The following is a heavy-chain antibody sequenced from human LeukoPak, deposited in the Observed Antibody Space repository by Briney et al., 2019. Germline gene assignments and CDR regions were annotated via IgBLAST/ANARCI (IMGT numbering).Heavy chain of an antibody. Sequence: GASVKVSCKASGYTFTGYYMHWVRQAPGQGLEWMGWINPNSGGTNYAQKFQGWVTMTRDTSISTAYMELSRLRSDDTAVYYCARTTYYYDSSGYPVLYYFDYWGQETLVTVSS. CDR2: INPNSGGT. J-gene: IGHJ4*02. V-gene: IGHV1-2*04. CDR3: ARTTYYYDSSGYPVLYYFDY. CDR1: GYTFTGYY. D-gene: IGHD3-22*01.